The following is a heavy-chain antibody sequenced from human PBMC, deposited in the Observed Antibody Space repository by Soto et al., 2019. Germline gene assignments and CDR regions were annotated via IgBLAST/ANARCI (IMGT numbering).Heavy chain of an antibody. J-gene: IGHJ6*02. CDR3: ARDGDKYCSAGSCYTGYYYYAMDV. CDR2: IGSSSTDT. Sequence: EVQLLESGGVLAQPGGSLRLSCAASGFTFSSYAMNWVRQAPGKGLEWVSYIGSSSTDTKYADSVKGRFTISRDNTKNSLYLQMNSLRAEDTAVYYCARDGDKYCSAGSCYTGYYYYAMDVWGQGTTVTVSS. D-gene: IGHD2-15*01. V-gene: IGHV3-48*04. CDR1: GFTFSSYA.